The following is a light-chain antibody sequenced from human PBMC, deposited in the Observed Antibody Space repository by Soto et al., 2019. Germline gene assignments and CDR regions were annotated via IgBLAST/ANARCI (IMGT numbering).Light chain of an antibody. CDR2: EVS. CDR3: CSYAGSSAYV. Sequence: QSSLTQPASLSGSPGQSITISCTGTSSGVGSYNLVSWYQQHPGKAPKLKIYEVSKRPSGVSNRFSGSKSGNTASLTISGLQAEDEADYYCCSYAGSSAYVFGTGTKVTVL. V-gene: IGLV2-23*02. CDR1: SSGVGSYNL. J-gene: IGLJ1*01.